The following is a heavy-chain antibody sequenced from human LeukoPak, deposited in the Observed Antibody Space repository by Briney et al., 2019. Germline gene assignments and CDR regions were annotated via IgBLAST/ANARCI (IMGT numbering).Heavy chain of an antibody. D-gene: IGHD6-6*01. CDR1: GGSISSGDYY. Sequence: PSQTLSLTCTVSGGSISSGDYYWSWIRQPPGKGLEWIGYIYYSGSTYYNPSLKSRVTISVDTSKNQFSLKLSSVTAADTAVYYRATFEYSSSQYYFDYWGQGTLVTVSS. J-gene: IGHJ4*02. CDR2: IYYSGST. CDR3: ATFEYSSSQYYFDY. V-gene: IGHV4-30-4*01.